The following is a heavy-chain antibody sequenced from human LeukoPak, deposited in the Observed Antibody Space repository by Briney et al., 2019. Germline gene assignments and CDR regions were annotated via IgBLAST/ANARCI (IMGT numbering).Heavy chain of an antibody. CDR1: GFTFSSYA. D-gene: IGHD2-15*01. CDR3: ALLGLN. J-gene: IGHJ4*02. CDR2: IVGSGYTT. Sequence: PGGSLRLSCVGSGFTFSSYAMSWVRQAPGKGLEWVSSIVGSGYTTYYADSVKGRFTISRDNSKNTVYLQMNSLRAEDTAVYYCALLGLNWGQGTLVIVSS. V-gene: IGHV3-23*01.